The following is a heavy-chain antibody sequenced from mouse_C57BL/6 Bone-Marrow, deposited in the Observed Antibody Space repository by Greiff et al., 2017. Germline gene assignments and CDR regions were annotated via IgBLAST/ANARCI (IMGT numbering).Heavy chain of an antibody. CDR1: EYEFPSHD. V-gene: IGHV5-2*01. CDR2: INSDGGST. CDR3: ARLWLRRVPYYAMDY. Sequence: EVQGVESGGGLVQPGESLKLSCESNEYEFPSHDMSWVRKTPEKRLELVAAINSDGGSTYYPDTMERRFIISRDNTKKTLYLQMSSLRSEDTALYYCARLWLRRVPYYAMDYWGQGTSVTVSS. D-gene: IGHD2-2*01. J-gene: IGHJ4*01.